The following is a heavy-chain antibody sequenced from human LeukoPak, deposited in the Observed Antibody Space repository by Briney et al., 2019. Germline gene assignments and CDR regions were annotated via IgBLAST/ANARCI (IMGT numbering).Heavy chain of an antibody. D-gene: IGHD3-22*01. J-gene: IGHJ4*02. Sequence: KTSETLSLTCTVSGGSISSSSYYWGWIRQPPGKGLEWIGSIYYSGSTYYNPSLKSRVTISVDTSKNQFSLKLSSVTAADTAVYYCARRTTYYYDSSGYYGDYWGQGTLVTVSS. CDR2: IYYSGST. V-gene: IGHV4-39*01. CDR1: GGSISSSSYY. CDR3: ARRTTYYYDSSGYYGDY.